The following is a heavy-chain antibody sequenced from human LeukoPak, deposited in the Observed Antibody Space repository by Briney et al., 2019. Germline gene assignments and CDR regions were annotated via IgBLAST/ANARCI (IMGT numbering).Heavy chain of an antibody. Sequence: SETLSLTCSVSGGSISSYYWSWIRRPPGKGLEWIGYIYYSGSTNYNPSLKSRVTISVDTSKNQFSLKLSSVTAADTAVYYCARARYSGSYYTIDYWGQGTLVTVSS. V-gene: IGHV4-59*01. CDR2: IYYSGST. D-gene: IGHD1-26*01. CDR3: ARARYSGSYYTIDY. CDR1: GGSISSYY. J-gene: IGHJ4*02.